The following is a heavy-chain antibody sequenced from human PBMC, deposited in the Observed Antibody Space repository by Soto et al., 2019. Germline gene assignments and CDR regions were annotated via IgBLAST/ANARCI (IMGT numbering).Heavy chain of an antibody. CDR1: GGTSSSYA. Sequence: AAVKVSCKASGGTSSSYAISWVRQAPGQGLEWMGGIIPIFGTANYAQKFQGRVTITADESTSTAYMELSSLRCEDTAVYYCARDFFRSRPQYCSGGSCYEGFDPWGQGTLVTVSS. J-gene: IGHJ5*02. V-gene: IGHV1-69*13. CDR3: ARDFFRSRPQYCSGGSCYEGFDP. D-gene: IGHD2-15*01. CDR2: IIPIFGTA.